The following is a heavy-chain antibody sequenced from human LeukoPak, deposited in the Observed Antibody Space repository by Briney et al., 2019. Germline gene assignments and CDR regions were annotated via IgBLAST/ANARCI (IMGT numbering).Heavy chain of an antibody. CDR3: ARDRTYDFWSGYYIGENWFDP. Sequence: ASVRVSCKASGYTFTSYDINWVRQATGQGLEWMGWMNPNSGNTGYAQKFQGRVTMTRNTSISTAYMELSSLRSEDTAVYYCARDRTYDFWSGYYIGENWFDPWGQGTLVTVSS. CDR2: MNPNSGNT. CDR1: GYTFTSYD. V-gene: IGHV1-8*01. J-gene: IGHJ5*02. D-gene: IGHD3-3*01.